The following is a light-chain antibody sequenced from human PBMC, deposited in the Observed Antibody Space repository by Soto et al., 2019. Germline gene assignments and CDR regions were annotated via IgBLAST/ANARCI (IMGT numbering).Light chain of an antibody. CDR2: WAS. V-gene: IGKV4-1*01. J-gene: IGKJ2*01. CDR3: QHYYSIPPYT. Sequence: DIVMTQSPDSLAVSLGERATINCKSSQSVLYSSNNKNYLAWYQQKPGQPPKLLIYWASTRESGVPDRFSGSGAETDFTLTISSLQVEDVAVYYCQHYYSIPPYTFGQGTKLEIK. CDR1: QSVLYSSNNKNY.